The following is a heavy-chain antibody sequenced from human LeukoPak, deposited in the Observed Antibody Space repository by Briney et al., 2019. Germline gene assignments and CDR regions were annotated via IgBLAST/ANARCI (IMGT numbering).Heavy chain of an antibody. V-gene: IGHV1-2*02. CDR3: AREINVAPHYFDY. CDR2: INPNSGGT. CDR1: GYTFTGYY. Sequence: ASVKVSCKASGYTFTGYYMHWVRQAPGQGLEWMGWINPNSGGTNYAQKFQGRVTMTRDTSISTAYMELSRLRSDDTAVYYCAREINVAPHYFDYWGQGTLVTVSS. J-gene: IGHJ4*02.